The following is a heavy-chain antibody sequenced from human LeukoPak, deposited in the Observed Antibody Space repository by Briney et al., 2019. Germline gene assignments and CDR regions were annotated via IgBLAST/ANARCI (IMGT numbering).Heavy chain of an antibody. CDR1: GFNLNSYA. Sequence: GGSLRRSCAVSGFNLNSYAMHWVRQAPGKGLEWVAVIRHDEANSFYADSVQGRFTISRDTSKKLLYLQMNSLRVEDTAVYYCAKEYTPSSPLGELASWSQGTLVTVSS. CDR2: IRHDEANS. V-gene: IGHV3-30*02. J-gene: IGHJ4*02. CDR3: AKEYTPSSPLGELAS. D-gene: IGHD6-6*01.